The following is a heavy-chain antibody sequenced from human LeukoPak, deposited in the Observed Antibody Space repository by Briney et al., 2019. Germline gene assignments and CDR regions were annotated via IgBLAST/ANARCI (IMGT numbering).Heavy chain of an antibody. V-gene: IGHV3-11*01. J-gene: IGHJ4*02. CDR1: GFTFSDYY. Sequence: PGGSLRLSCEASGFTFSDYYMSWIRQAPGKGLEWVSYISSSGSTIYYADSVKGRFTISRDNAKNSLYLQMNSLRAEDTAVYYCASPRYSYADAGFDYWGQGTLVTVSS. D-gene: IGHD5-18*01. CDR3: ASPRYSYADAGFDY. CDR2: ISSSGSTI.